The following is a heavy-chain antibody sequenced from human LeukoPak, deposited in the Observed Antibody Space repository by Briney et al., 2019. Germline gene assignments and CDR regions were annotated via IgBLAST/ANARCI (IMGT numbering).Heavy chain of an antibody. CDR2: IYYSGSN. Sequence: SDTLSPTCTVSGGSLSSYYWSWIRQPPGKGLEWIGYIYYSGSNNYNPSLKSQVTIYVDTSKNQFPLKLSSVTAADTAEYYSAVAGSGKGDKSIDYWGQGTLVTVSS. CDR1: GGSLSSYY. J-gene: IGHJ4*02. V-gene: IGHV4-59*01. D-gene: IGHD3-10*01. CDR3: AVAGSGKGDKSIDY.